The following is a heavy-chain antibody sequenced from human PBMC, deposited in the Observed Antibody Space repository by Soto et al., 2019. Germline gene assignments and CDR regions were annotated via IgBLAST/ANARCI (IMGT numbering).Heavy chain of an antibody. J-gene: IGHJ6*02. Sequence: EVQLLESGGGFVQPGGSLRLSCAASGFTFSSYAMSWVRQAPGKGLEWVSGISGSGGSTYYADSVKGRFTISRDNSKNTLYLQTNSLRAEDTAVYYCAKERGYNYGYDAMHVWGQGTTVTVSS. D-gene: IGHD5-18*01. CDR3: AKERGYNYGYDAMHV. V-gene: IGHV3-23*01. CDR1: GFTFSSYA. CDR2: ISGSGGST.